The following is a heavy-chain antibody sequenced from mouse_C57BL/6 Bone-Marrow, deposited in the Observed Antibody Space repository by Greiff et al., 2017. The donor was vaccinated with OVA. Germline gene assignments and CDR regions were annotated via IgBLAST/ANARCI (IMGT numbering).Heavy chain of an antibody. V-gene: IGHV1-50*01. D-gene: IGHD2-2*01. CDR2: IDPSDSYT. CDR1: GYTFTSYW. J-gene: IGHJ4*01. CDR3: ARRSTWLRRRGYAMDY. Sequence: QVQLQQPGAELVKPGASVKLSCKASGYTFTSYWMQWVKQRPGQGLEWIGEIDPSDSYTNYNQKFKGKATLTVDKSSSTAYMQLSSLTSEDSAVYYCARRSTWLRRRGYAMDYWGQGTSVTVSS.